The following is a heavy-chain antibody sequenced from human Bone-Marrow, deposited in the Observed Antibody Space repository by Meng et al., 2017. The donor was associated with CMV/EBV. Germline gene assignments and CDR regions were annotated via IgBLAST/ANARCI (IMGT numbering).Heavy chain of an antibody. D-gene: IGHD3-22*01. V-gene: IGHV1-2*02. Sequence: ASVKVSCKASGYTFTSYGISWVRQAPGQGLEWMGWISPYSGGTNYAQKFQGRVTMTRDTSISTTYMELSRLRSDDTAVYYCARDRTDYYDSTFYYPNWFDPWGQGTLVTGSS. CDR1: GYTFTSYG. J-gene: IGHJ5*02. CDR3: ARDRTDYYDSTFYYPNWFDP. CDR2: ISPYSGGT.